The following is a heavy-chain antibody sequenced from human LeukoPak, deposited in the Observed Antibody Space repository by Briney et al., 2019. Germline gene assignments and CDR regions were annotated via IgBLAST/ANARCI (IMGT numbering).Heavy chain of an antibody. CDR2: LSGSGITT. CDR3: AKGIYSSGWSYFDY. CDR1: GFTFSNSA. J-gene: IGHJ4*01. V-gene: IGHV3-23*01. Sequence: GGSLRLSCAASGFTFSNSAMSWVRQAPGKGLEWVLTLSGSGITTYYADSVKGRFTISRDNSKNTLYLQMNSLRAEDTAVYYCAKGIYSSGWSYFDYWGHGTLVTVSS. D-gene: IGHD6-19*01.